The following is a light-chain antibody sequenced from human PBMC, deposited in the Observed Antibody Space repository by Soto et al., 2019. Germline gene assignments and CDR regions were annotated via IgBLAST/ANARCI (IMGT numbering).Light chain of an antibody. CDR1: QSISSY. V-gene: IGKV1-39*01. J-gene: IGKJ1*01. CDR3: QQSYNTPWT. CDR2: AAS. Sequence: DIQMTQSPSSLSASVGDRVTITCRASQSISSYLNWHQQKPGKGPNLLIYAASSLQSGVPSRFSGSGSGTDFTLTISSLQPEDFATYYCQQSYNTPWTFGQGTKVDIK.